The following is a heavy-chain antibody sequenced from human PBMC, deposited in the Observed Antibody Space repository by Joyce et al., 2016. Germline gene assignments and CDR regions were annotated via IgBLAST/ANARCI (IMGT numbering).Heavy chain of an antibody. CDR3: ARGTTVTRMGNWFDP. CDR1: GFSFRQFS. D-gene: IGHD4-17*01. J-gene: IGHJ5*02. CDR2: IASDGSNK. Sequence: QVQLVESGGGVGQPGRSLTLSCAASGFSFRQFSMVWIRQAPGKGREGAAVIASDGSNKYYADSAKGRFIISRDNSKNTLNLQMTGLRSDDTGVYYCARGTTVTRMGNWFDPWGQGTLVTVSS. V-gene: IGHV3-30-3*01.